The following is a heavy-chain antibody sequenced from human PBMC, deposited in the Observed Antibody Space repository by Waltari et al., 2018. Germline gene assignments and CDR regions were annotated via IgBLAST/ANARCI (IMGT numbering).Heavy chain of an antibody. CDR1: GGSISSSNW. J-gene: IGHJ6*02. Sequence: QVQLQESSPGLVKPSGTLSLTCAVSGGSISSSNWWSWVRQPPGKGLEWIGEIYHSGSTNYNPSLKSRVTISVDKSKNQFSLKLSSVTAADTAVYYCARSDYGDYVGYYYGMDVWGQGTTVTVSS. V-gene: IGHV4-4*02. D-gene: IGHD4-17*01. CDR3: ARSDYGDYVGYYYGMDV. CDR2: IYHSGST.